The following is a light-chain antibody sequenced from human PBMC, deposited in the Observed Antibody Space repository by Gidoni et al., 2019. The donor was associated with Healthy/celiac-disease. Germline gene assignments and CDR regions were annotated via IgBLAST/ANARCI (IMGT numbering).Light chain of an antibody. CDR3: NSRDSSGNLVV. Sequence: SSELTQDPAVSVALGQTVRITCQGDSLRSYYASWYQQKPGPAPVLVIYGKNNRPSGIPDRFSGSSSGNTASVTITGAQAEDEADYYCNSRDSSGNLVVFGGGTKLTVL. CDR2: GKN. V-gene: IGLV3-19*01. CDR1: SLRSYY. J-gene: IGLJ2*01.